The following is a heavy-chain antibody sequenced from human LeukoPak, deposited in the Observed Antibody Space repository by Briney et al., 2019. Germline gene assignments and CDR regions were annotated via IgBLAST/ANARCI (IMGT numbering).Heavy chain of an antibody. CDR2: INPDSGGT. CDR1: GYTFTGYS. V-gene: IGHV1-2*06. J-gene: IGHJ5*02. CDR3: ARETQEGFDP. Sequence: GASVKVSCKASGYTFTGYSMHWVRQAPGQGLEWMGRINPDSGGTSYAQKFQGRVTMSRDTSISTAYMELRRLTSDDTAVYYCARETQEGFDPWGQGTLVTVSS.